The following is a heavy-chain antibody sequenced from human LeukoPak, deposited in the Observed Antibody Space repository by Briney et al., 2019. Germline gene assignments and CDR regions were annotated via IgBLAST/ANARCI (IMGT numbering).Heavy chain of an antibody. CDR3: AKLQSDGLRTYYGMDV. J-gene: IGHJ6*02. CDR1: GFTFSSYA. Sequence: GGSLRLSCAASGFTFSSYAMSWVRQAPGKGLEWVSGISGSGGSTNYADSVKGRFSISRDNSKNTLYLQMNSLRAEDTAVYYCAKLQSDGLRTYYGMDVWGQGTTVTVSS. V-gene: IGHV3-23*01. D-gene: IGHD4-17*01. CDR2: ISGSGGST.